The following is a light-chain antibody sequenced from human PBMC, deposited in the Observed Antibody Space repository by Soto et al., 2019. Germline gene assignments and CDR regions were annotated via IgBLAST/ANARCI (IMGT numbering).Light chain of an antibody. Sequence: DIQMTQSPSSLSASVGDRVTITCRASQGISNYLAWYQQKPVKVPKLLIYTASTLQSGVQSRFSGRGSGTDFTLTISSLQPEDVATYYCQKYNSDPWTFGQGTKVDI. CDR1: QGISNY. CDR2: TAS. J-gene: IGKJ1*01. CDR3: QKYNSDPWT. V-gene: IGKV1-27*01.